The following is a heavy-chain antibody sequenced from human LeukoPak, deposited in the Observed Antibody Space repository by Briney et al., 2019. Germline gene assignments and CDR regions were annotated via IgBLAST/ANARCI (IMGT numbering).Heavy chain of an antibody. V-gene: IGHV3-23*01. D-gene: IGHD3-22*01. CDR2: ISGSGGST. Sequence: PGGSLRLSCAASGFTFSSYAMSWVRQAPGQGLELVSAISGSGGSTYYADSLKGRFTIPRDNSKNTLYLHMNSLRAEDTAVYYCAKDRQDYYDSSGYPTPFYWGQGTLVTVSA. CDR1: GFTFSSYA. J-gene: IGHJ4*02. CDR3: AKDRQDYYDSSGYPTPFY.